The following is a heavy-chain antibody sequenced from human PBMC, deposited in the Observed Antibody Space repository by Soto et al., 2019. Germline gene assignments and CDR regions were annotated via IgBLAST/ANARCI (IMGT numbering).Heavy chain of an antibody. Sequence: GGSLRLSCAASGFTFSTYTMNWVRQGPGQGLEWVSAIIGGGTTYYADSVKGRFTISRDNSKNTLYLQMNSLRAEDTAIYYCAKDSLMHNFVVVKACEIDYWGQGTLVTVSS. CDR1: GFTFSTYT. CDR3: AKDSLMHNFVVVKACEIDY. CDR2: IIGGGTT. D-gene: IGHD3-3*01. V-gene: IGHV3-23*01. J-gene: IGHJ4*02.